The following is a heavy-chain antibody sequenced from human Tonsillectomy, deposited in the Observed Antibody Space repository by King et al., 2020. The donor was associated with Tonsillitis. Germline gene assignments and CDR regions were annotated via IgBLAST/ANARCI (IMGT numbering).Heavy chain of an antibody. J-gene: IGHJ2*01. CDR1: GGTFSNYG. CDR2: LIPMFKTA. Sequence: QLVQSGAVVKEPGSSVKVSCRASGGTFSNYGLTWVRQAPGLGLEWMGGLIPMFKTANYAQKFQGRVTLTADASTSTAYMEMTSLRSDDTAVDYCARESRGSDYWYFDLWGRGTLVTVSS. V-gene: IGHV1-69*01. D-gene: IGHD1-26*01. CDR3: ARESRGSDYWYFDL.